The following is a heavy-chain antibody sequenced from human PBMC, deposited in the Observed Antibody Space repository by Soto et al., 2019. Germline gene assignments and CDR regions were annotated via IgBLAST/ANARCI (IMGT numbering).Heavy chain of an antibody. J-gene: IGHJ4*02. CDR2: ISSSSSYI. CDR1: GFTFGSYS. CDR3: ARDSAGDYGDGLDY. Sequence: GGSLRLSCAASGFTFGSYSMNWVRQAPGKGLEWVSSISSSSSYIYYADSVKGRFTISRDNAKNSLYLQMNSLRAEDTAVYYCARDSAGDYGDGLDYWGQGTLVTVSS. V-gene: IGHV3-21*01. D-gene: IGHD4-17*01.